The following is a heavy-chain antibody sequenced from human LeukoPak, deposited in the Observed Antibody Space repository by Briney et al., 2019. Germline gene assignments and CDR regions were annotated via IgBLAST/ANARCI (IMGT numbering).Heavy chain of an antibody. CDR2: IHYTGST. D-gene: IGHD2-21*02. V-gene: IGHV4-59*01. J-gene: IGHJ4*02. CDR3: ARVNTALSVVDY. Sequence: SETLSLTCTVSGGSISSYFWSWIRQPPGKGLEWIGYIHYTGSTNYNPSLKSRVTISVDTSKNQFSLKLSSVTAADTAVYYCARVNTALSVVDYWGQGTLVTVSS. CDR1: GGSISSYF.